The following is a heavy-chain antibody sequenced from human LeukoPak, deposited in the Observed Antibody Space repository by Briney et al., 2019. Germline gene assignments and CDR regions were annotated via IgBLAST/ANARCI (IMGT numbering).Heavy chain of an antibody. CDR1: GGTFSSYA. CDR2: IIPILGIA. CDR3: ASSAGSGSYYTWFDP. Sequence: SVKVSCKASGGTFSSYAISWVRQAPGQGLEWMGRIIPILGIANYAQKFQGRVTITADKSTSTAYMELSSLRSEDTAVYYCASSAGSGSYYTWFDPWGQGTLVTVSS. V-gene: IGHV1-69*04. J-gene: IGHJ5*02. D-gene: IGHD3-10*01.